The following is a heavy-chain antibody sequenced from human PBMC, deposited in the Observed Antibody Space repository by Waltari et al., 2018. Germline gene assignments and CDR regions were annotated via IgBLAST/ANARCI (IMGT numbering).Heavy chain of an antibody. D-gene: IGHD6-6*01. CDR2: MNPNSGNT. J-gene: IGHJ6*02. CDR1: GYTFTSYD. V-gene: IGHV1-8*01. CDR3: ARGPEYSSSSHYYYGMDV. Sequence: QVQLVQSGAEVKKPGASVKVSCKASGYTFTSYDINWVRQAPGQGLEWMGWMNPNSGNTGYAQKFQGRVTMTRNTAISTAYMELSSLRSEDTAVYYCARGPEYSSSSHYYYGMDVWGQGTTVTVSS.